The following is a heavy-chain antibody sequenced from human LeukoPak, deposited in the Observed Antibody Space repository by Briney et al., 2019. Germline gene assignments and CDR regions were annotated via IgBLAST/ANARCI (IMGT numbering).Heavy chain of an antibody. CDR2: IKQDGSEK. J-gene: IGHJ4*02. V-gene: IGHV3-7*01. D-gene: IGHD3-3*01. Sequence: GGSLRLSCAASVLTFSSYWMSWVRQAPGKGLEWVANIKQDGSEKYYVDSVKGRFTISRDNAKNSLYLHMNSLRAEDTAVYYCARASIFGVVILDYWGQGTLVTVSS. CDR3: ARASIFGVVILDY. CDR1: VLTFSSYW.